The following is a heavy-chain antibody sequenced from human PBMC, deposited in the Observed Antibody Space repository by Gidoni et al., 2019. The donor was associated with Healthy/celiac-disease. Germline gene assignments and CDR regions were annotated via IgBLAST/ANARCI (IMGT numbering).Heavy chain of an antibody. D-gene: IGHD3-22*01. Sequence: QVQLVESGGGVVQPGRSLGLSCAASGFTFSSYGRHWVRQAPGKGLEWVAVIWYDGSNKYYADSVKGRFTISRDNSKNTLYLQMNSLRAEDTAVYYCARDYDSSGYYPDYWGQGTLVTVSS. CDR3: ARDYDSSGYYPDY. J-gene: IGHJ4*02. CDR1: GFTFSSYG. V-gene: IGHV3-33*01. CDR2: IWYDGSNK.